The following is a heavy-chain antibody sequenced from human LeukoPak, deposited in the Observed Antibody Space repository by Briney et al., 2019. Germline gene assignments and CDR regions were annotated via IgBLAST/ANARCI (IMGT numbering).Heavy chain of an antibody. CDR3: AIPQLSGLVLFAFDI. Sequence: GASVKVSCKASGGTFSSYAISWVRQAPGQGLEWMGGIIPIFGTANYAQKFQGRVTITADESTSTAYMELSSLRSEDTAVYYCAIPQLSGLVLFAFDIWGQGTMVTVSS. V-gene: IGHV1-69*13. D-gene: IGHD6-6*01. J-gene: IGHJ3*02. CDR2: IIPIFGTA. CDR1: GGTFSSYA.